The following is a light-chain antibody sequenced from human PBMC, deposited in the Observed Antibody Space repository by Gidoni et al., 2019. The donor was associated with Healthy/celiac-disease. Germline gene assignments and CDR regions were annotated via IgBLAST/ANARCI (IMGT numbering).Light chain of an antibody. CDR2: AAS. J-gene: IGKJ4*01. V-gene: IGKV1-39*01. CDR1: QSISSY. CDR3: QQSYSTPPT. Sequence: DIQMTQSPSYLAASVGDRVTITCRASQSISSYLHWYQQKPGKAPKLLIYAASSLQSGVPSRFSGSGSGTDCTLTISSLQPEDFATYYCQQSYSTPPTFGGGTKVEIK.